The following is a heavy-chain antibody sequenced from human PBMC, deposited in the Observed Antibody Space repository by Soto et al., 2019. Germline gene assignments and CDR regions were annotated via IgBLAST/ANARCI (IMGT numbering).Heavy chain of an antibody. J-gene: IGHJ4*02. CDR2: ISGSGGST. Sequence: EVQLLESGGGLVQPGGSLRLSCAASGFTFSSYAMSWVRQAPGKGLEWVSAISGSGGSTYYADSVKGRFTISRDNSKKTLYMQMNSLRAEDTAVYYCARRSSGWYFDYWGQGTLVTVSS. CDR1: GFTFSSYA. CDR3: ARRSSGWYFDY. V-gene: IGHV3-23*01. D-gene: IGHD6-19*01.